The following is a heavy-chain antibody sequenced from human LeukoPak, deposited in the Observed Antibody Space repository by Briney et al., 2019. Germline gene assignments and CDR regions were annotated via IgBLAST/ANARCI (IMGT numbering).Heavy chain of an antibody. D-gene: IGHD4-17*01. CDR2: IYSTGST. Sequence: SETLSLTCTVSGGSISGYYWTWIRQPAGKALEWIGRIYSTGSTNYNPSFRGRLTMSVDTSKNQFSLKLSSMTAADTAVYYCARGARDYGDSLAYWGQGTLVTVSS. CDR3: ARGARDYGDSLAY. J-gene: IGHJ4*02. V-gene: IGHV4-4*07. CDR1: GGSISGYY.